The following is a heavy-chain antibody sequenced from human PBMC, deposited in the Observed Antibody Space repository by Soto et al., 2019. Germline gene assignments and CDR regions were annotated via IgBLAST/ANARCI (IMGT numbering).Heavy chain of an antibody. Sequence: GGSLRLSCVASGFTFSSYAMSWFRQAPGKGLEWVSAISGSGGSTYYADSVKGRFTISRDNSKNTLYLQMNSLRAEDTAVYYCAKGEYYDILTGYRPYYYYYMDVWGKGTTVTVSS. CDR2: ISGSGGST. V-gene: IGHV3-23*01. CDR3: AKGEYYDILTGYRPYYYYYMDV. D-gene: IGHD3-9*01. J-gene: IGHJ6*03. CDR1: GFTFSSYA.